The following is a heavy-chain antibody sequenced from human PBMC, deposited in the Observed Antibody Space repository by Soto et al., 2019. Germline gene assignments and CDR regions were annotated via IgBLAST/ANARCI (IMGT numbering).Heavy chain of an antibody. J-gene: IGHJ4*02. D-gene: IGHD5-18*01. CDR2: IKKDGSEK. CDR3: ARVAVDTGYRPFDY. CDR1: GFTFNDHW. V-gene: IGHV3-7*05. Sequence: GGSLRLSCAASGFTFNDHWMTWVRQAPGKGLEWVADIKKDGSEKKYVDSVKGRFTISRDNARNSLYLQMNSLRPEDTAVYYCARVAVDTGYRPFDYWGQGTPVTVSS.